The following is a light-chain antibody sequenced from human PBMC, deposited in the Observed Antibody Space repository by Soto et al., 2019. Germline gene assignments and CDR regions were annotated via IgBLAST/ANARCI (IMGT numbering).Light chain of an antibody. CDR2: KGT. J-gene: IGLJ1*01. CDR3: CSSAPESTYV. Sequence: SALAQPASVSGSPGQSITISCTGTSSDVGAYNSVSWYQQHPHRAPQVIIYKGTQRPSGVSNRFSGSTSGNAVSLTISALQADDEADYFCCSSAPESTYVFGTGTKGTVL. CDR1: SSDVGAYNS. V-gene: IGLV2-23*01.